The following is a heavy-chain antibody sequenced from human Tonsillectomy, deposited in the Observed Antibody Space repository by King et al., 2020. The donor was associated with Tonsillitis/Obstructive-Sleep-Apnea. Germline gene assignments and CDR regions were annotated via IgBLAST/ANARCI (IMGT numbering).Heavy chain of an antibody. CDR2: ICDSGYYI. CDR3: ARETAESFDY. Sequence: VQLVESGGGPVKPGGGLRLSCAASGFTFSSYSMNWVRQAPGKGLEWVSSICDSGYYIYYADSVKGRFTISRDNTKNSLFLQMSSLRAEDTALYYCARETAESFDYWGQGTLVTVSS. CDR1: GFTFSSYS. V-gene: IGHV3-21*01. J-gene: IGHJ4*02.